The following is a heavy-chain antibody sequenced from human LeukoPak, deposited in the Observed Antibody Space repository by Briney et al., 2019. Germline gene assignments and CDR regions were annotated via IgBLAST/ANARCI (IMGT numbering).Heavy chain of an antibody. CDR2: ISYSGST. D-gene: IGHD3-3*01. J-gene: IGHJ4*02. CDR3: ARAGDFWSGYSVDY. CDR1: GGSISSYY. V-gene: IGHV4-59*08. Sequence: SETLSLTCTVSGGSISSYYWNWIRQPPGKGLEWIGYISYSGSTNYNPSLKSRVTISVDTSKYQFSLKLSSVTAADTAVYYCARAGDFWSGYSVDYWGQGTLVTVSS.